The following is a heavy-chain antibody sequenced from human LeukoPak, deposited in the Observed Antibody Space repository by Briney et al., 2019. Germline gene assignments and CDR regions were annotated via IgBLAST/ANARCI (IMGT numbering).Heavy chain of an antibody. CDR2: IYYRGST. CDR3: ARLAYSGSYPNYFDY. CDR1: GGSISNSGYY. J-gene: IGHJ4*02. V-gene: IGHV4-39*01. D-gene: IGHD1-26*01. Sequence: SETLSLTCTVSGGSISNSGYYWGWIRRPPGKGLEWIGTIYYRGSTYYNSSLKSRVTISVDTSKNQFSLRLTSVTAADTAVYYCARLAYSGSYPNYFDYWGQGTLVTVFS.